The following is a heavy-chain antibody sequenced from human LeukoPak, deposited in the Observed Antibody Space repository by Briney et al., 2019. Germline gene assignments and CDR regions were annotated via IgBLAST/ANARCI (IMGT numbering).Heavy chain of an antibody. CDR3: ARLLFGERELDY. CDR2: ISSSGSTI. D-gene: IGHD3-10*02. J-gene: IGHJ4*02. V-gene: IGHV3-48*03. Sequence: GGSLRLSCAASGFPFSSYEMNWVRQAPGKGLEWVSYISSSGSTIYYADSVKGRFTISRDNAKNSLYLQMNSLRAEDTAVYYCARLLFGERELDYWGQGTLVTVSS. CDR1: GFPFSSYE.